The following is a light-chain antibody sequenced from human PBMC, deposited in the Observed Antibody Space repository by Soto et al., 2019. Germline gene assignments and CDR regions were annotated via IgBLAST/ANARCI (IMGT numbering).Light chain of an antibody. Sequence: QSALTQPASVSGSPVQSITISCTATASDVGDYNYVSWFQRYPGKAPKLMIYDVSNRPSGVSNRFSGSKSGNTASLTISGLQAEDEADYYCSSYTSTRTHVIFGGGTKLTVL. CDR3: SSYTSTRTHVI. V-gene: IGLV2-14*01. CDR2: DVS. J-gene: IGLJ2*01. CDR1: ASDVGDYNY.